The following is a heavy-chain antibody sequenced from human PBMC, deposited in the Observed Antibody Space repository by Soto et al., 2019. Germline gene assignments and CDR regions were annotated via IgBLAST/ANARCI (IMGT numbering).Heavy chain of an antibody. J-gene: IGHJ4*02. Sequence: PWWSLGLACAASGVTVSIYAIGWVCQTPGKGLEWVSAISGSGGSTYYADSVKGRFTISRDNSKNTLYLQMNSLGAEDTAVYYCAKIAAAGNDYWGQGTLVTVSS. CDR2: ISGSGGST. D-gene: IGHD6-13*01. CDR3: AKIAAAGNDY. CDR1: GVTVSIYA. V-gene: IGHV3-23*01.